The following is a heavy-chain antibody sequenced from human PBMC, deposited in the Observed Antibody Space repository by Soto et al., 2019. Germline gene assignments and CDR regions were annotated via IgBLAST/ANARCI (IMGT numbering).Heavy chain of an antibody. V-gene: IGHV1-3*04. CDR2: INSGKGNT. D-gene: IGHD1-1*01. Sequence: GASVKVSCKASGYTFTRYAMHWVRQAPGQRLEWMGWINSGKGNTKYSEKFQGRVTITSDTSASTAYMDLSSLRSEDTAVYYCAKDSGPGTIPKWFDPWGQGTLVTVSS. J-gene: IGHJ5*02. CDR1: GYTFTRYA. CDR3: AKDSGPGTIPKWFDP.